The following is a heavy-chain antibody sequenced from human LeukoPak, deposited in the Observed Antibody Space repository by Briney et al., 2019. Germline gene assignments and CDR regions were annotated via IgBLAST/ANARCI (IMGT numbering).Heavy chain of an antibody. D-gene: IGHD3-10*01. J-gene: IGHJ4*02. CDR2: IYYSGST. V-gene: IGHV4-59*01. CDR3: ARDGHYGSGSIDY. CDR1: GGSISSYY. Sequence: PSETLSLTCTVSGGSISSYYWSWIRQPPGKGLEWIGYIYYSGSTNYNPSLKSRVTISVDTSKNQFSLKLSSVTAADTAVYYCARDGHYGSGSIDYWGQGTLVTVSS.